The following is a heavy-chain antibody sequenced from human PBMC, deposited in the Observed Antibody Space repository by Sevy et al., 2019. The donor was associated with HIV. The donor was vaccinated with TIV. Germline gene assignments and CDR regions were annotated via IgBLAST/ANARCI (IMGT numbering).Heavy chain of an antibody. D-gene: IGHD2-21*02. CDR1: GYSFTSYE. V-gene: IGHV1-46*01. CDR2: INPSGGST. J-gene: IGHJ4*02. Sequence: ASVKVSCKASGYSFTSYEIHWVRQAPGQGLEWMGIINPSGGSTSYAQKFQDRVTMIRDTSTTTVYMELSGLGSEDTAVYFCARLRACGGDCYYYDFWGQGTLVTVSS. CDR3: ARLRACGGDCYYYDF.